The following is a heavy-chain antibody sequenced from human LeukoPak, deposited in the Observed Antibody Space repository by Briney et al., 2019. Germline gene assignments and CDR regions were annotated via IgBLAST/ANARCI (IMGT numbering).Heavy chain of an antibody. J-gene: IGHJ5*02. D-gene: IGHD2-2*01. CDR1: GFTFSSYA. CDR2: ISSNGGST. V-gene: IGHV3-64*01. Sequence: GGSLRLFCAASGFTFSSYAMHWVRQAPGKGLEYVSAISSNGGSTYYANSVKGRFTISRDNSKNTLYLQMNSLRAEDTAVYYCAKVTEDIVVVPAAMVMSGGLDPWGQGTLVTVSS. CDR3: AKVTEDIVVVPAAMVMSGGLDP.